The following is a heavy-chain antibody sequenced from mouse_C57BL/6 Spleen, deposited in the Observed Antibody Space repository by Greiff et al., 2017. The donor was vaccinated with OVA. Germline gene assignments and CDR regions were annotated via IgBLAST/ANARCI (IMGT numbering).Heavy chain of an antibody. D-gene: IGHD4-1*01. CDR1: GYTFTSYW. CDR2: INPSNGGT. J-gene: IGHJ1*03. V-gene: IGHV1-53*01. Sequence: QVQLQQPGTELVKPGASVKLSCKASGYTFTSYWMHWMKQRPGQGLEWIGNINPSNGGTNYNEKFKSKATLTVDKSSSTAYMQLSSLTSEYSAVYYCARRFWEDPWYFDVWGTGTTVTVSS. CDR3: ARRFWEDPWYFDV.